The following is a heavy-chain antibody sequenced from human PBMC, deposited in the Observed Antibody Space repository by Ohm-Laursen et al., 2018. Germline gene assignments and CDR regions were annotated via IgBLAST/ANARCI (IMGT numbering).Heavy chain of an antibody. CDR2: ISYDGTNK. D-gene: IGHD2-2*03. CDR1: GFTFSSYG. Sequence: PLRLSCSASGFTFSSYGMHWVRQAPGKGLEWVALISYDGTNKYYADSVKGRFTISRDNAKNSLYLQMSSLRAEDTAVYYCARSGHCTSSSCYANRPPDYWGQGTLVTVSS. V-gene: IGHV3-30*03. CDR3: ARSGHCTSSSCYANRPPDY. J-gene: IGHJ4*02.